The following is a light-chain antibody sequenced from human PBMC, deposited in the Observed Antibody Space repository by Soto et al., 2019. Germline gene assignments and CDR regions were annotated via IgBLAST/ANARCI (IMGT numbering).Light chain of an antibody. Sequence: DIVMTQSPDSLAVSLGERATINCKSSQSVLYSSNNKNYLAWYQQKPGQPPKLLIYWASTRESVVPDRFSGSGSGTDFTLTISSLQAEDVAVYYCQQSYSTYTFGQGTKLEIK. J-gene: IGKJ2*01. CDR2: WAS. V-gene: IGKV4-1*01. CDR3: QQSYSTYT. CDR1: QSVLYSSNNKNY.